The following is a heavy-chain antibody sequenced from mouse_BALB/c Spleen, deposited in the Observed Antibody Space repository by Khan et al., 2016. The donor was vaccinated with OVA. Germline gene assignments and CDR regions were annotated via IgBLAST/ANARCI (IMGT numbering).Heavy chain of an antibody. Sequence: QVQLQQSGPELVRPGASVKMSCKASGYTFTSFWIHWVKQRPGQGLEWIGMIDPSKSETRLNQKFTDKATLNVDKSSNIAYMQLSRLTSEDSAVYYCARGGYGSPFAYWGQGTLVTVSA. CDR1: GYTFTSFW. D-gene: IGHD1-1*01. V-gene: IGHV1S127*01. CDR3: ARGGYGSPFAY. CDR2: IDPSKSET. J-gene: IGHJ3*01.